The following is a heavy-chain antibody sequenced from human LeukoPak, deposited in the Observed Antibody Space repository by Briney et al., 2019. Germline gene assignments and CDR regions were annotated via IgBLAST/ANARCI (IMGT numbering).Heavy chain of an antibody. D-gene: IGHD2-15*01. CDR1: GFTFSSYA. J-gene: IGHJ4*02. V-gene: IGHV3-23*01. CDR3: ANVAMNCSGGSCPLDY. Sequence: GGSLRLSCAASGFTFSSYAMSWVRQAPGKGLEWVSAISGSGGSTYYADSVKGRFTISRDNFKNTLYLQMNSLRAEDTAVYYCANVAMNCSGGSCPLDYWGQGTLVTVSS. CDR2: ISGSGGST.